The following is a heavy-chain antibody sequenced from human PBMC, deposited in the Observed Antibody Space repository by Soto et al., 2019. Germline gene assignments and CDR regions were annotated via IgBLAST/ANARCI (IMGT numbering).Heavy chain of an antibody. CDR3: AXQSYSNSGAYYYYAMDV. Sequence: TLSLTCAVSGGSISIGGYSWSWIRQPPGKGLEWIGYIYQSGSTYYNPSLKSRVTISVDRSRNQFSLKLSSVTAADTAVYFCAXQSYSNSGAYYYYAMDVWGQGTTVTVSS. V-gene: IGHV4-30-2*01. J-gene: IGHJ6*02. CDR2: IYQSGST. CDR1: GGSISIGGYS. D-gene: IGHD4-4*01.